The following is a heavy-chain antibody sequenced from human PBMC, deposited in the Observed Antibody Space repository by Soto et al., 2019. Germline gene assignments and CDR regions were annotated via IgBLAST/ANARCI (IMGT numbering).Heavy chain of an antibody. CDR3: ARSHHWWSLRSDY. CDR1: GFTFSYCA. CDR2: ITGSGDKT. D-gene: IGHD3-16*01. J-gene: IGHJ4*02. V-gene: IGHV3-23*01. Sequence: EVQLLESGGGLVQPGGSLRLSCTASGFTFSYCALTWVRQTPGKGLERVPTITGSGDKTSYSNSVEGRFAISRDNSNNTLYLQLHSLRAEDTVLSYCARSHHWWSLRSDYFGLGPRVTVPS.